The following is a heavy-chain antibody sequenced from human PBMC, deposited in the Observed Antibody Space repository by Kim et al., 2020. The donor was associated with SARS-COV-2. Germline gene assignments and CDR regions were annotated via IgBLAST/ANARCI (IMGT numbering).Heavy chain of an antibody. CDR2: IYYSGST. J-gene: IGHJ4*01. Sequence: SETLSLTCTVSGGSVSSGSYYWSWIRPPPGKGLEWVVYIYYSGSTNYNPSLKSRAIISVDTSKYQFSLMPSSVPDAATSVYYWARYVD. V-gene: IGHV4-61*01. CDR1: GGSVSSGSYY. CDR3: ARYVD.